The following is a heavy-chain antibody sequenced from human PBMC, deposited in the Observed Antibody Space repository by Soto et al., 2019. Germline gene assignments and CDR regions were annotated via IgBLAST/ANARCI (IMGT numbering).Heavy chain of an antibody. CDR2: IHHRGGT. V-gene: IGHV4-4*02. J-gene: IGHJ4*02. CDR3: VRGVGSTAVAGKFDS. CDR1: GGSVSSSNW. Sequence: QVQLQESGPGLVKPSGTLSLTCAVDGGSVSSSNWWSWVRQPPGKGLEWIGEIHHRGGTNYNPSLESRVILSLDKSVRQISLKVTSVTAADTAVYFCVRGVGSTAVAGKFDSWGQGILVTVSP. D-gene: IGHD6-19*01.